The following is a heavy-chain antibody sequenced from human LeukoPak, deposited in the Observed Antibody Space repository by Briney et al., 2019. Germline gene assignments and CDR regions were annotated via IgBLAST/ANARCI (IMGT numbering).Heavy chain of an antibody. J-gene: IGHJ4*02. Sequence: GGSLRLSCAASGFTFSSTWMDWVRQTPGKGLVWVSRISSDGSTRGYADSVKGRLTISRDNAKNTVYLQLNSLRAEDTAVYYCTTAIAGLPGLWGQGALVTVSS. CDR3: TTAIAGLPGL. V-gene: IGHV3-74*01. D-gene: IGHD2-21*02. CDR2: ISSDGSTR. CDR1: GFTFSSTW.